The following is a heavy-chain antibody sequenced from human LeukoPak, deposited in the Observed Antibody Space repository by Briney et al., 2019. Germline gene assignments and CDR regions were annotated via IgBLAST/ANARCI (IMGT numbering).Heavy chain of an antibody. V-gene: IGHV4-34*01. CDR3: ARVPLDY. J-gene: IGHJ4*02. CDR1: GGSFSGYY. Sequence: SETLSLTCAVYGGSFSGYYWSWIRQPPGKELEWIGEINHSGSTNYNPSLKSRVTISVDTSKNQFSLKLSSVTAADTAVYYCARVPLDYWGQGTLVTVSS. CDR2: INHSGST.